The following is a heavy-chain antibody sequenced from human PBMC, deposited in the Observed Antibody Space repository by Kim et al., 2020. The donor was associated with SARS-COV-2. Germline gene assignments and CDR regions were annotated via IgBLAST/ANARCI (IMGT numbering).Heavy chain of an antibody. CDR3: ARCDCDSSGYYYVNY. D-gene: IGHD3-22*01. V-gene: IGHV4-31*02. Sequence: PSLKSRVTISVDTSKNQFSLKLSSVTAADTAVYYCARCDCDSSGYYYVNYWGQGTLVTVSS. J-gene: IGHJ4*02.